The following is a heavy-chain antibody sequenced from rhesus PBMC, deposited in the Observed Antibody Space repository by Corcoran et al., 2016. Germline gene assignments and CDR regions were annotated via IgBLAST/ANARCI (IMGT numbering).Heavy chain of an antibody. V-gene: IGHV4-122*02. CDR3: ARIADYFDY. Sequence: QVQLQESGPGLVKPSETLSLTCAVSGYSISSGYYWSWFGQPPGKGLEWIGFITYSGSTSYNPSLKSRVTISRDTSKNQFSLKLSSVTAADTAVYYCARIADYFDYWGQGVLVTVSS. CDR1: GYSISSGYY. D-gene: IGHD6-25*01. CDR2: ITYSGST. J-gene: IGHJ4*01.